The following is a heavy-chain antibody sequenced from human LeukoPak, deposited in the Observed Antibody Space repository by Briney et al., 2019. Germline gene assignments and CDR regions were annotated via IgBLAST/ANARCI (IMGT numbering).Heavy chain of an antibody. CDR2: ISAYNGNT. CDR1: GYTFTSYG. Sequence: ASVKVSCKASGYTFTSYGISWVRQAPGQGLEWMGWISAYNGNTNYARKLQGRVTMTTDTSTSTAYMELRSLRSDDTAVYYCARGDDILTGYTNFDYWGQGTLVTVSS. CDR3: ARGDDILTGYTNFDY. D-gene: IGHD3-9*01. J-gene: IGHJ4*02. V-gene: IGHV1-18*04.